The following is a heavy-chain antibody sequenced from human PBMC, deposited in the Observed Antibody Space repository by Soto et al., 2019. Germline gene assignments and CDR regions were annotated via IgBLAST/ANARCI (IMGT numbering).Heavy chain of an antibody. J-gene: IGHJ2*01. V-gene: IGHV3-23*01. Sequence: EVQLLESGGGLVQPGGSLRLSCAGSGFTFINYAMNWVRQAPGKGLEWVSSITGGGDATFYPDSVKGRFTFSRDNSKNTMAQQKNSLGVESTALYYCAREALESTTLPEDCSFDFWGQGTLVTVSS. CDR2: ITGGGDAT. CDR3: AREALESTTLPEDCSFDF. CDR1: GFTFINYA. D-gene: IGHD3-3*01.